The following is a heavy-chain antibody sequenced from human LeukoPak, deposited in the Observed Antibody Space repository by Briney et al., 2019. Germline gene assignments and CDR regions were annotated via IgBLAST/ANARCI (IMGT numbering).Heavy chain of an antibody. Sequence: GGSLRLSCAASEFTFSRYWMSWVRQAAGKGLEWVANIKPDGSEKYYVDSVKGRFTISRDNAKNSLYLQMNSLRAEDTAVYYCARGNGGPDDYWGQGTLVTVSS. V-gene: IGHV3-7*01. J-gene: IGHJ4*02. CDR3: ARGNGGPDDY. CDR1: EFTFSRYW. D-gene: IGHD3-16*01. CDR2: IKPDGSEK.